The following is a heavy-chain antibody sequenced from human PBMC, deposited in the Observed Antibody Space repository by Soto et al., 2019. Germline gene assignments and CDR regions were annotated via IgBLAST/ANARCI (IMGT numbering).Heavy chain of an antibody. CDR3: ARVVPGAEAWFGP. V-gene: IGHV1-18*01. D-gene: IGHD2-2*01. CDR2: ISLYSDGT. Sequence: ASVKVSCKTSGYTFSNYGITWVRQAPGQPLEWLGWISLYSDGTNYAQKFQGRVSMTTDTPTTTAYMELRSLRSDDTAVYYCARVVPGAEAWFGPWGQGTLVTVSS. CDR1: GYTFSNYG. J-gene: IGHJ5*02.